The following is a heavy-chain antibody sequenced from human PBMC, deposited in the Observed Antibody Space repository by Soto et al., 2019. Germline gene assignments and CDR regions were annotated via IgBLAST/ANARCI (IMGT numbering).Heavy chain of an antibody. J-gene: IGHJ4*02. D-gene: IGHD2-2*01. Sequence: QVPLVQSGAEVKRPGASVKVSCKASGYTFTGNYMHWVRQAPGQGLEWMGWINPNTGVTHYAHKFQGWVTMTRDTSTSTAYMELRSLKFDDTAVYYCAREFTSSRFDYWGQGSLVTVPS. CDR3: AREFTSSRFDY. V-gene: IGHV1-2*04. CDR1: GYTFTGNY. CDR2: INPNTGVT.